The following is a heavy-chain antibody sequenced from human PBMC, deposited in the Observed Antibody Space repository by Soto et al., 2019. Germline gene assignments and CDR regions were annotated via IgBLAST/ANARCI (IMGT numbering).Heavy chain of an antibody. J-gene: IGHJ3*02. CDR2: ISAYNGNT. Sequence: QVQLVQSGAEVKKPGASVKVSCKASGYTFTSYGISWVRQAPGQGLEWMGWISAYNGNTNYAQKLQGRVTMTTDTSXSTAXMXLXXXXSDXXAVYYCARXXQQWLVREAFDIWGQGTMVTVSS. D-gene: IGHD6-19*01. CDR1: GYTFTSYG. V-gene: IGHV1-18*01. CDR3: ARXXQQWLVREAFDI.